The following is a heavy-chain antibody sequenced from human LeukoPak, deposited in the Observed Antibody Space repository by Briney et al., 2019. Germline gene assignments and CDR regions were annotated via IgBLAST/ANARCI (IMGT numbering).Heavy chain of an antibody. J-gene: IGHJ4*02. V-gene: IGHV1-69*13. CDR3: ARDPLGHCSSSNCYTRMEFDY. CDR1: GYTFTSYA. CDR2: IIPIFHTS. D-gene: IGHD2-2*02. Sequence: ASVKVSCKASGYTFTSYAMNWVRQAPGQGLEWLGGIIPIFHTSHYARKFQDRVMISADESTSTVYMELSSLRSEDTAVYYCARDPLGHCSSSNCYTRMEFDYWGQGTLVTVSS.